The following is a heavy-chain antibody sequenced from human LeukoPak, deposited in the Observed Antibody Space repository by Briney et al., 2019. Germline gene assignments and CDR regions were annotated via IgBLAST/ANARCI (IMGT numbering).Heavy chain of an antibody. V-gene: IGHV4-39*01. CDR2: IYYSGST. CDR1: GGSISSTSYY. Sequence: PSETLSLTCTVSGGSISSTSYYWGWIRQPPGKGLEWIGSIYYSGSTYYNPSLKGRVTISVDTSRNQFSLKLSSVTAADTAVYYCARRGPMRQPNWFDPWGQGTLVTVSS. J-gene: IGHJ5*02. D-gene: IGHD3-22*01. CDR3: ARRGPMRQPNWFDP.